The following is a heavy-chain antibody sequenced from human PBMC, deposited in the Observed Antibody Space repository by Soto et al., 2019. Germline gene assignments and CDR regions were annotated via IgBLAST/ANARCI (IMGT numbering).Heavy chain of an antibody. Sequence: QVQLQESGPGLVKPSETLSLTCAVSGVSIINNYWTWIRQPAGKGLEWLGRVYSSGGTTYNPSLKSRLTMSVDTSKNQFSLHLTSVTAADTAVYYCARREDTFDFWGQGMLVTVSS. V-gene: IGHV4-4*07. CDR1: GVSIINNY. J-gene: IGHJ4*02. CDR2: VYSSGGT. CDR3: ARREDTFDF.